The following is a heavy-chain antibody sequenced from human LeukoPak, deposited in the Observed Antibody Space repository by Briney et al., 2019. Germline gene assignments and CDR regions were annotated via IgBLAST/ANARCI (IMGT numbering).Heavy chain of an antibody. CDR3: ARGVIATTIMGVDY. J-gene: IGHJ4*02. CDR2: IYYSGST. Sequence: SQTLSLTCTVSGGSISSGGYYWSWIRQHPGKGLEWIGYIYYSGSTYYNPSLKSRVTISVDTSKNQFSLKLSSVTAADTAVYYCARGVIATTIMGVDYWGQGTLVTVSS. D-gene: IGHD2/OR15-2a*01. CDR1: GGSISSGGYY. V-gene: IGHV4-31*03.